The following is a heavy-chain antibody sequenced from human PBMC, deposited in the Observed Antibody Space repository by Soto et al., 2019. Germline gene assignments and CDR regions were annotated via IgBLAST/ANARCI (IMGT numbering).Heavy chain of an antibody. CDR3: ARDVLLWFGELFPKGGNWFDP. CDR1: GYTFTSYY. J-gene: IGHJ5*02. D-gene: IGHD3-10*01. CDR2: INPSGGST. Sequence: GASVKVSCKASGYTFTSYYMHWVRQAPGQGLEWMGIINPSGGSTSYAQKFQGRVTMTTDTSTSTAYMELRSLRSEDTAVYYCARDVLLWFGELFPKGGNWFDPWGQGTLVTVSS. V-gene: IGHV1-46*01.